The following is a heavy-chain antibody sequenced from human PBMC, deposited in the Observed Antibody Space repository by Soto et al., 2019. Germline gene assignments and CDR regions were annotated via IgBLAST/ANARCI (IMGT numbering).Heavy chain of an antibody. CDR2: ISYDGSNK. Sequence: QVQLVESGGGVVQPGRSLRLSCAASGFTFSSYGMHWVRQAPGKGLEWVAVISYDGSNKYYADSVKGRFTISRDNSKNXLYLQMNSLRAEDTAVYYCAKDRVLLLWFGELPDYWGQGTLVTVSS. V-gene: IGHV3-30*18. J-gene: IGHJ4*02. D-gene: IGHD3-10*01. CDR3: AKDRVLLLWFGELPDY. CDR1: GFTFSSYG.